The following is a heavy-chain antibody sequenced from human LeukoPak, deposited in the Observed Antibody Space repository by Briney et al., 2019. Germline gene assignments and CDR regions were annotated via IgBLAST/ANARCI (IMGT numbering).Heavy chain of an antibody. Sequence: ASVKVSCKASGYTFTSYYMHWVRQAPGLGLEWMGIINPSGGSTSYAQKFQGRVTMTRDTSTSTVYMELSSLRSEDTAVYYCARGRTYYYDSSGYYYYFDYWGQGTLVTISS. J-gene: IGHJ4*02. CDR1: GYTFTSYY. CDR2: INPSGGST. V-gene: IGHV1-46*01. D-gene: IGHD3-22*01. CDR3: ARGRTYYYDSSGYYYYFDY.